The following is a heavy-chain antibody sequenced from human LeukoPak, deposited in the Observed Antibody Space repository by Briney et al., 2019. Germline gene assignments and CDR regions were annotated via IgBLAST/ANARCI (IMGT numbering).Heavy chain of an antibody. D-gene: IGHD4-17*01. CDR2: IKSKTDGGTT. Sequence: KSGGSLRLSCAVSGFTFTDFSMSWVRQAPGKGLEWVGRIKSKTDGGTTEYAAPVKGRFTISRDDSKSTLFLQMNSLKLEDTAVYYCGDLGDYRVGWGQGTLVTVSS. V-gene: IGHV3-15*01. J-gene: IGHJ4*02. CDR3: GDLGDYRVG. CDR1: GFTFTDFS.